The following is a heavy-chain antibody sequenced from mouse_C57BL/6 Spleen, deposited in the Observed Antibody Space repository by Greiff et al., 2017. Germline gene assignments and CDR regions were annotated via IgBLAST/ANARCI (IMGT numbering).Heavy chain of an antibody. CDR1: GFTFSSYA. J-gene: IGHJ4*01. D-gene: IGHD2-12*01. CDR2: ISDGGSYT. Sequence: EVQLVVSGGGLVKPGGSLKLSCAASGFTFSSYAMSWVRQTPEKRLEWVATISDGGSYTYYPDNVKGRFTISRDNAKNNLYLQMSHLKSEDTAMYYCARGDSPYAMYYWGQGTSVTVAS. V-gene: IGHV5-4*01. CDR3: ARGDSPYAMYY.